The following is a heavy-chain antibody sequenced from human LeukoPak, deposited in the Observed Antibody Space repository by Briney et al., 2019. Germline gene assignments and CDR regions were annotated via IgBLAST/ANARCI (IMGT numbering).Heavy chain of an antibody. CDR1: GYTFTTYD. CDR3: ARTDYYYYMDV. V-gene: IGHV1-8*03. J-gene: IGHJ6*03. Sequence: ASVKVSCKASGYTFTTYDITWVRQATGQGLEWMGWMNPNSGNTGYAQKFQGRVTITRNTSISTAYMELSSQRSEDTAVYYCARTDYYYYMDVWGKGTTVTVFS. CDR2: MNPNSGNT.